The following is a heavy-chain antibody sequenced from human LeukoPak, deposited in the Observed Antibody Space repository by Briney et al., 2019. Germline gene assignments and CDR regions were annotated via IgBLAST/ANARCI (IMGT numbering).Heavy chain of an antibody. D-gene: IGHD3-10*01. CDR3: AREGTITMVRGVIITGWFDP. J-gene: IGHJ5*02. CDR1: GYTFTSYD. CDR2: MNPNSGNT. V-gene: IGHV1-8*01. Sequence: ASVKVSCKASGYTFTSYDINWVRQATGQGLEWMGWMNPNSGNTGYAQKFQGRVTMTRNTSISTAYMELSSLRSEDTAVYYCAREGTITMVRGVIITGWFDPWGQGTLVTVSS.